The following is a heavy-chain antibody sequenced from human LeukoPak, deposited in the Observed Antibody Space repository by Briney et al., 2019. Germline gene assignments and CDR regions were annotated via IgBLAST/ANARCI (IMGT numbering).Heavy chain of an antibody. CDR1: GYTFTTYD. D-gene: IGHD6-19*01. CDR2: ISPSGGST. V-gene: IGHV1-46*01. CDR3: ARDGVAGTYYFDY. Sequence: ASVKVSCKASGYTFTTYDIHWVRQAPGQGLEWMGMISPSGGSTSYPQKFQGRVTMTRDTSTSTVYMELSSLRSEDTALYFCARDGVAGTYYFDYWGQGTLVTVSS. J-gene: IGHJ4*02.